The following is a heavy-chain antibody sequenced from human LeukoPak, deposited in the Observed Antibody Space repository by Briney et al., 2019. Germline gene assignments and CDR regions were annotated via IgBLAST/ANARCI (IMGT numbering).Heavy chain of an antibody. V-gene: IGHV1-8*01. CDR2: PNSGNT. J-gene: IGHJ5*02. Sequence: PNSGNTGCAQKFQGTVTMTRNTSISTAYMELSSLRSEDTAVYYCARVASGHDYGVWFDPWGQGTLVTVSS. D-gene: IGHD4-17*01. CDR3: ARVASGHDYGVWFDP.